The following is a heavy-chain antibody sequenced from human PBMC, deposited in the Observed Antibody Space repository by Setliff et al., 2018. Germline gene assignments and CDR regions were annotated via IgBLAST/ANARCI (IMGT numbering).Heavy chain of an antibody. J-gene: IGHJ6*03. CDR3: ARASRFGTIKYGGDYYMDV. D-gene: IGHD3-10*01. V-gene: IGHV7-4-1*02. Sequence: ASVKVSCKASGYTFSRYDINWVRQAPGQGLEWMGWINTNTGNPTYAQDFTGRFVFSLDTSVNTAYLQISSLKAEDTAVYYCARASRFGTIKYGGDYYMDVWGKGTTVTVSS. CDR2: INTNTGNP. CDR1: GYTFSRYD.